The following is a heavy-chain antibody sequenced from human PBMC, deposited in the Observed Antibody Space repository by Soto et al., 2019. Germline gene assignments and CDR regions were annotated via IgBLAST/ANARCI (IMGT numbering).Heavy chain of an antibody. V-gene: IGHV4-30-2*01. J-gene: IGHJ4*02. CDR1: GGSISSGGYS. D-gene: IGHD3-16*01. Sequence: QLQLQESGSGLVKPSQTLSLTCAVSGGSISSGGYSWSWIRQPPRKGLEWMGYIYHSGSTYYNPSLKIRVTITIDTATNNYPLKLNFVTAADTAVYYCAGAGVLGAGAFDCWGQGTLVTVSS. CDR3: AGAGVLGAGAFDC. CDR2: IYHSGST.